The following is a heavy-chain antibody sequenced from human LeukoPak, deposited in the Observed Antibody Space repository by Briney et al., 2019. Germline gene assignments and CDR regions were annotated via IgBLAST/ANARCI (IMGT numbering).Heavy chain of an antibody. D-gene: IGHD6-6*01. CDR3: ARGLNPSSSDDAFDI. J-gene: IGHJ3*02. CDR2: IIPIFGTT. Sequence: GASVKVSCKASGGTFSSYAISWVRQAPGQGLEWMGGIIPIFGTTNYAQKFQGRVTITADESTSTAYMELSGLRSEDTAVYYCARGLNPSSSDDAFDIWGQGTMVTVSS. V-gene: IGHV1-69*13. CDR1: GGTFSSYA.